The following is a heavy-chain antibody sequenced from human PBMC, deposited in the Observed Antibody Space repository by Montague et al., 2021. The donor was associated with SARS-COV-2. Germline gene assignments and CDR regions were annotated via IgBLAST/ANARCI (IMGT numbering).Heavy chain of an antibody. V-gene: IGHV6-1*01. Sequence: CAISGDSVSVNIATWNWNRQSPSRDLDWLGRTYYRSKWYNDYAESVKSRITIDPDTSKHQFSLHLNSVAPEDTAVYYCARIPVGSKYYFDFWGQGTLVTVAS. CDR3: ARIPVGSKYYFDF. CDR2: TYYRSKWYN. CDR1: GDSVSVNIAT. J-gene: IGHJ4*02. D-gene: IGHD2-2*01.